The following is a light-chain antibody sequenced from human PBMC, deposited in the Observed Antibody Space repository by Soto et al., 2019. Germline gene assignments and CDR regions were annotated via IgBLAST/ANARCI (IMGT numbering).Light chain of an antibody. CDR2: EAS. Sequence: DIQMTQTPCTLSASVGDRVTITCRASHDISTWLAWYQQKPGKAPKLLIYEASSLEIGVPSRFSGSGSGTEFTLTISSLQPDDFATYYCQQYTSNNALTFGGGIKVEIK. CDR1: HDISTW. V-gene: IGKV1-5*03. CDR3: QQYTSNNALT. J-gene: IGKJ4*01.